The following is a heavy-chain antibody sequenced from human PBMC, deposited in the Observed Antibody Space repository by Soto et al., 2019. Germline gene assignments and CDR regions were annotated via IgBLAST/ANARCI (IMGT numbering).Heavy chain of an antibody. CDR2: INPSGGST. CDR3: ARGRGYSGYDSYYFDY. D-gene: IGHD5-12*01. Sequence: QVQLVQSGAEVKKPGASVKVSCKASGYTFTSYYMHWVRQAPGQGLEWMGIINPSGGSTSYAQKFQGRVTMTRDTSTSTVYMELSSLRSEDTAVCYCARGRGYSGYDSYYFDYWGQGTLVTVSS. CDR1: GYTFTSYY. J-gene: IGHJ4*02. V-gene: IGHV1-46*03.